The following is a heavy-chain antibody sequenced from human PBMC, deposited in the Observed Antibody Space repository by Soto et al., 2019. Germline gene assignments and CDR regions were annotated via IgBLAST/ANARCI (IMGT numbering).Heavy chain of an antibody. Sequence: PGGSLRLSCAASGLTFSSYEMNWVRQAPGKGLEWVSYISSSGSTIYYADSVKGRFTISRDNAKNSLYLQMNSLRAEDTAVYYCARARGYSYGYGMDVWGQGTTVTVSS. CDR1: GLTFSSYE. CDR2: ISSSGSTI. CDR3: ARARGYSYGYGMDV. D-gene: IGHD5-18*01. J-gene: IGHJ6*02. V-gene: IGHV3-48*03.